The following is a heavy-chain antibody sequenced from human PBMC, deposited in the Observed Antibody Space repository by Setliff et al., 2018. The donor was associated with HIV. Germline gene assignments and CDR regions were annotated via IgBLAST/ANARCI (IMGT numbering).Heavy chain of an antibody. D-gene: IGHD7-27*01. CDR2: IYPGDFVT. J-gene: IGHJ4*02. CDR3: IRRRRAPGTGDLEAY. Sequence: ESLKISCQASGYPFTHYWIGWVRQRPGEGLDWVGVIYPGDFVTRYGPSFQGQVTISADRSITTAYLEWSSLKASDTAMYYCIRRRRAPGTGDLEAYWGQGTLVTVSS. CDR1: GYPFTHYW. V-gene: IGHV5-51*01.